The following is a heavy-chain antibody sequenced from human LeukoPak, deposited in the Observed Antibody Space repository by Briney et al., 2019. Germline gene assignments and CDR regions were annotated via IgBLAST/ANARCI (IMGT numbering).Heavy chain of an antibody. J-gene: IGHJ4*02. CDR2: IIPIFGSA. D-gene: IGHD1-26*01. CDR3: ARVPGIVGAIDY. Sequence: GASVKVSCKASGGTFSSYAISWVRQAPGQGLEWMGGIIPIFGSANYAQKFQGRVTITADESTSTAYMELSSLRSEDTAVYYCARVPGIVGAIDYWGQGTLVTVSS. V-gene: IGHV1-69*13. CDR1: GGTFSSYA.